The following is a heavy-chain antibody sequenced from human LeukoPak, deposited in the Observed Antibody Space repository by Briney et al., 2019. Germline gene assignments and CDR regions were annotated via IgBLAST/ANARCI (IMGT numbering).Heavy chain of an antibody. CDR2: INHSGST. V-gene: IGHV4-34*01. Sequence: KPSETLSLTCAVYGGSFSGYYWSWIRQPPGKGLEWIGEINHSGSTNYNPSLKSRVTISVDTPKNQFSLKLSSVTAADTAVYYCASDPLDYKNGDYWGQGTLVTVSS. D-gene: IGHD4-11*01. J-gene: IGHJ4*02. CDR3: ASDPLDYKNGDY. CDR1: GGSFSGYY.